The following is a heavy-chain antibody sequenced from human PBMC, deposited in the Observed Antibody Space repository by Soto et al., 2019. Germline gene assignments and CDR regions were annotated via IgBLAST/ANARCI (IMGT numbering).Heavy chain of an antibody. V-gene: IGHV4-4*02. CDR3: AGYVFLRWFDP. CDR2: IYHSGST. Sequence: SETLSLTCAVSGGSISNSNWWSWVRQPPGKGLEWIGEIYHSGSTNYNPSLKSRVTISVDTSKNQFSLKLSSVTAADTAVYYCAGYVFLRWFDPWGQGTLVTVSS. CDR1: GGSISNSNW. J-gene: IGHJ5*02. D-gene: IGHD2-21*01.